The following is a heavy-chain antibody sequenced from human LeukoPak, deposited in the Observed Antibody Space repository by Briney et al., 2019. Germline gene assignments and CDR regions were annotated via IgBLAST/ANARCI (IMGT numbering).Heavy chain of an antibody. CDR2: INPSGGST. CDR1: GYTFTSYY. V-gene: IGHV1-46*03. Sequence: GASVKVSCKASGYTFTSYYMHWVRQAPGQGLEGMGIINPSGGSTTYAQKFQDRVIMTRDTSTNTVYMELSSLRSEDTAVYYCAREPTVNTYYFDYWGQGTLVTVSS. CDR3: AREPTVNTYYFDY. J-gene: IGHJ4*02. D-gene: IGHD4-11*01.